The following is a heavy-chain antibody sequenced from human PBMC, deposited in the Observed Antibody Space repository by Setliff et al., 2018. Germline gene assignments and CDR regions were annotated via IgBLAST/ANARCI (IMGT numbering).Heavy chain of an antibody. CDR3: ARYGGDVYRRADY. V-gene: IGHV7-4-1*02. CDR1: GYTFTSYT. CDR2: INTNTRIP. D-gene: IGHD4-4*01. J-gene: IGHJ4*02. Sequence: GASVKVSCKTSGYTFTSYTINWVRQAPGQGLEWMGWINTNTRIPTYAQGFTGRFVFSLDTSVSTEYLQISSLKTEDTAIYFCARYGGDVYRRADYWGQGTLVTVSS.